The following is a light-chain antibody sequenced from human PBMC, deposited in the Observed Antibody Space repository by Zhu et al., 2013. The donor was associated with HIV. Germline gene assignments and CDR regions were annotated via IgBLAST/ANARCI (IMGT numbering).Light chain of an antibody. V-gene: IGKV3-20*01. CDR3: QQTSSFPLT. CDR2: GTS. J-gene: IGKJ4*01. CDR1: HRVSSAY. Sequence: DIVLTQSPGTLSLSPGDTATLSCRASHRVSSAYLAWYQQIPGQAPRLLISGTSNRATGIPDRFSGSGSGTDFTLTISGVEPEDFATYFCQQTSSFPLTFGGGTKVEI.